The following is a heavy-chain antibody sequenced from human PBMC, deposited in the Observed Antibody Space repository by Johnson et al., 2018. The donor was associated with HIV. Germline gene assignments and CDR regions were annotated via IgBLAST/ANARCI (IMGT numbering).Heavy chain of an antibody. CDR2: IWYDGSNK. V-gene: IGHV3-33*06. J-gene: IGHJ3*02. D-gene: IGHD2-2*01. CDR3: AKGGFGCSSTSCPHVGPGIAAASVDAFDI. CDR1: GFTFSSYG. Sequence: QVQLVESGGGVVQPGRSLRLSCAASGFTFSSYGMHWVRQAPGKGLEWVAVIWYDGSNKYYADSVKGRFTISRDNSKNTLYLQMNSLRAEDTAVYYCAKGGFGCSSTSCPHVGPGIAAASVDAFDIWGQGTMVTVSS.